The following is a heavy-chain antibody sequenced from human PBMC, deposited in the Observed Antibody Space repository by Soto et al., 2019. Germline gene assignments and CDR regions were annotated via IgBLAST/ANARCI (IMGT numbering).Heavy chain of an antibody. CDR3: ASRHCSSTSCYTPYGMDV. V-gene: IGHV3-23*01. J-gene: IGHJ6*02. CDR2: ISGSGGNT. Sequence: EVQLLESGGGLVQPGGSLRLSCAASGFTFTNYAMNWVRQTPGKGLEWVSTISGSGGNTFYADAVKGRFTISRDNSKNTLYLQMNSLGAEDTAVYYCASRHCSSTSCYTPYGMDVWGQGTTVTVSS. D-gene: IGHD2-2*02. CDR1: GFTFTNYA.